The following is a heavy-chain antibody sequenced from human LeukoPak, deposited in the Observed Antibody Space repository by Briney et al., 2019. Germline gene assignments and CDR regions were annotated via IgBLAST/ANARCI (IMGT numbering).Heavy chain of an antibody. CDR1: GGSFSGYY. J-gene: IGHJ4*02. Sequence: SETLSLTCAVYGGSFSGYYWSWIRQPPGKGLEWIGEIYHSGSTNYNPSLKSRVTISVDTSKNQFSLKLSSVTAADTAVYYCARGLSGSYLPFGYWGQGTLVTISS. CDR3: ARGLSGSYLPFGY. V-gene: IGHV4-34*01. D-gene: IGHD1-26*01. CDR2: IYHSGST.